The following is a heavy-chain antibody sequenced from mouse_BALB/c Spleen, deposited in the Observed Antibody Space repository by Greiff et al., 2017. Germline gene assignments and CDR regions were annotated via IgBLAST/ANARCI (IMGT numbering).Heavy chain of an antibody. CDR1: GYAFTNYL. CDR3: ARSLYGNYFAY. Sequence: QVQLQQSGAELVRPGTSVKVSCKASGYAFTNYLIEWVKQRPGQGLEWIGVINPGSGGTNYNEKFKGKATLTADKSSSTAYMQLSSLTSDDSAVYFCARSLYGNYFAYWGQGTLVTVSA. D-gene: IGHD2-10*02. V-gene: IGHV1-54*01. CDR2: INPGSGGT. J-gene: IGHJ3*01.